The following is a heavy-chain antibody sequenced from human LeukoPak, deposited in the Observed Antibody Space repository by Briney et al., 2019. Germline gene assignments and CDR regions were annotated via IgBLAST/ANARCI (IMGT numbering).Heavy chain of an antibody. CDR1: GGSISSYY. D-gene: IGHD2-2*02. CDR2: IYTSGST. J-gene: IGHJ5*02. Sequence: PSETLSLTCTVSGGSISSYYWSWIRQPAGKGLEWIGRIYTSGSTNYNPSLKSRVTISVDTSKNQFSLKLSSVTAADTAVYYCARGDIVVVPAAIGGWFDPWGQGTLVTVSS. V-gene: IGHV4-4*07. CDR3: ARGDIVVVPAAIGGWFDP.